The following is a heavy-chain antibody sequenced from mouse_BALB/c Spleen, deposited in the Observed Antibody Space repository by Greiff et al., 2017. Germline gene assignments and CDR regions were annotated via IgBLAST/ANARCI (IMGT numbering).Heavy chain of an antibody. J-gene: IGHJ2*01. CDR3: ARNGGFDY. Sequence: EVQLQQSGAELVKPGASVQLSCTASGFNIKDTYMHWVKQRPERGLEWIGRIDPANGNTKYDPKFQGKATITADTSSNTAYLQLSSLTSEDTAVYYCARNGGFDYWGQGTTLTVSS. CDR1: GFNIKDTY. V-gene: IGHV14-3*02. CDR2: IDPANGNT.